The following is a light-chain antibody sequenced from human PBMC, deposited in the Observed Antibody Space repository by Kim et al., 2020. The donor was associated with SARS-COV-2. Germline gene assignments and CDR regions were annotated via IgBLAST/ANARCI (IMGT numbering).Light chain of an antibody. CDR1: QSVSAAY. CDR3: QQYGSSPRT. J-gene: IGKJ1*01. V-gene: IGKV3-20*01. CDR2: GAS. Sequence: FPGERAPLACRTSQSVSAAYIAWYQQKRGQAPRLLIYGASSRAAGIPDRFSGSGSGTDFTLTISRLEPEDFAVYYCQQYGSSPRTFGQGTKVDIK.